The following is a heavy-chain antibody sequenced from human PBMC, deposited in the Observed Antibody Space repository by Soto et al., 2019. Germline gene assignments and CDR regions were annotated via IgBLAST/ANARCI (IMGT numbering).Heavy chain of an antibody. CDR2: IKSKTDGGTT. J-gene: IGHJ6*02. D-gene: IGHD1-26*01. CDR3: TTIWWELVYYYYGMDV. Sequence: GALRLSCAASGFTFSNAWMNWVRQAPGKGLEWVGRIKSKTDGGTTDYAAPVKGRFTISRDDSKNTLYLQMNSLKTEDTAVYYCTTIWWELVYYYYGMDVWGQGTTVTVSS. V-gene: IGHV3-15*07. CDR1: GFTFSNAW.